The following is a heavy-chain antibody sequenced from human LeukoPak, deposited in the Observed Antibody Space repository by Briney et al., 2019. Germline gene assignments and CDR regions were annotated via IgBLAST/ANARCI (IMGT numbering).Heavy chain of an antibody. J-gene: IGHJ6*02. CDR2: IYDSGST. CDR1: GGSISSYY. CDR3: ARGGSGYDSFYYYGMDV. Sequence: NPSESLSLTCTVSGGSISSYYWSWIRQTPGKGLEWIGYIYDSGSTNYNPSLKSRVTISVDTSKNQLSLKLSSVTAADTAVYYCARGGSGYDSFYYYGMDVWGQGTTVTVSS. D-gene: IGHD5-12*01. V-gene: IGHV4-59*01.